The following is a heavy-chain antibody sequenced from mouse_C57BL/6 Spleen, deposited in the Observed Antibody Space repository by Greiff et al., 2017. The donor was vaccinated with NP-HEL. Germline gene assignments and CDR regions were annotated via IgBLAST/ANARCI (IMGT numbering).Heavy chain of an antibody. CDR3: ARSLYSNYNYAMDY. CDR1: GYTFTSYW. V-gene: IGHV1-64*01. J-gene: IGHJ4*01. D-gene: IGHD2-5*01. Sequence: VQLQQPGAELVKPGASVKLSCKASGYTFTSYWMHWVKQRPGQGLEWIGMIHPNSGSTNYNEKFKSKATLTVDKSSSTAYMQLSSLTSEDSAVYYCARSLYSNYNYAMDYWGQGTSVTVSS. CDR2: IHPNSGST.